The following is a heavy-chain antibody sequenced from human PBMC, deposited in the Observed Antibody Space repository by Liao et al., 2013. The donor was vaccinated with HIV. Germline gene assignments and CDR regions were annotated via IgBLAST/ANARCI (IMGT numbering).Heavy chain of an antibody. CDR2: INHSGST. Sequence: QVQLQQWGAGLLKPSETLSLTCAVYGESFSGYYWSWIRQPPGKGLEWIGEINHSGSTSYNPSLKSRVTISLDTSKNQFSLKLSSVTAADTAVYYCARVRWEMTSYYFDYWGQGNLVTVSS. V-gene: IGHV4-34*01. D-gene: IGHD1-26*01. CDR3: ARVRWEMTSYYFDY. J-gene: IGHJ4*02. CDR1: GESFSGYY.